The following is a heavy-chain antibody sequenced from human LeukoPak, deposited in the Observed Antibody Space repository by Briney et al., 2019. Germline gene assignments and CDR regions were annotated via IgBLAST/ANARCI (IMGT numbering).Heavy chain of an antibody. Sequence: PGGSLRLSCAASGFTVSSNYVSWVRQAPGKGLEWVSVIYSGGSTYYADSVKGRFTISRDNSKNTLYLQMNSLRAEDTAVYYCAREGARDFWSGYYGVEDYWGQGTLVTVSS. CDR1: GFTVSSNY. CDR2: IYSGGST. D-gene: IGHD3-3*01. V-gene: IGHV3-66*01. CDR3: AREGARDFWSGYYGVEDY. J-gene: IGHJ4*02.